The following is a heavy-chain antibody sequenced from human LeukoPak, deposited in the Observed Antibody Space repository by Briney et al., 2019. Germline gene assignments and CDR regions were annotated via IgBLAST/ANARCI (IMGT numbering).Heavy chain of an antibody. CDR2: INHSGST. J-gene: IGHJ4*02. CDR3: ARRDYDSSGEHRTIDY. Sequence: PSETLSLTCAVYGGSFSGYYWSWIRQPPGKGLEWIGEINHSGSTNYNPSLKSRVTISVDTSKNQFSLKLSSVTAADTAVYYCARRDYDSSGEHRTIDYWGQGTLVTVSS. CDR1: GGSFSGYY. D-gene: IGHD3-22*01. V-gene: IGHV4-34*01.